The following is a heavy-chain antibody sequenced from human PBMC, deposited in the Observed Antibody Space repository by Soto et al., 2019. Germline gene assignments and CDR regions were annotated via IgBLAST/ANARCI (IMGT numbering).Heavy chain of an antibody. V-gene: IGHV4-59*03. CDR2: IYDSGST. CDR3: ATRITVFGLLIPPFDP. Sequence: SETLSLTCTVSGGSISNYYWGWIRQPPGKELEWIGHIYDSGSTNYNPSLKSRVTMSVDTSKNQFSLRLSSVTAADTAIYYCATRITVFGLLIPPFDPWGQGTQVTVSS. J-gene: IGHJ5*02. D-gene: IGHD3-3*01. CDR1: GGSISNYY.